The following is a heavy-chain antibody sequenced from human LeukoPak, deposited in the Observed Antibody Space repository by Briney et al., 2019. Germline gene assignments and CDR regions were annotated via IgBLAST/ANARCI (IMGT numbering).Heavy chain of an antibody. D-gene: IGHD3-10*01. CDR1: GDSISGYY. J-gene: IGHJ5*02. V-gene: IGHV4-4*07. CDR2: IYSSGST. CDR3: ARHVGFITMVRGVINNNWFDP. Sequence: PETLSLTCTVSGDSISGYYWSWIRQPAGKGLEWIGRIYSSGSTNYNPSLKSRVTMPVDTSKKQFSLKLSSVTAADTAVYYCARHVGFITMVRGVINNNWFDPWGQGTLVTVSS.